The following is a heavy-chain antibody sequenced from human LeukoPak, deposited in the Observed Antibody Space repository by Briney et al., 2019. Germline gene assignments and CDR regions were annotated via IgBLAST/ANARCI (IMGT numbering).Heavy chain of an antibody. CDR3: ARGKIVVVPAADNWFDP. V-gene: IGHV1-69*05. D-gene: IGHD2-2*01. J-gene: IGHJ5*02. CDR2: IIPIFGTA. Sequence: EASVKVSCKASGGTFNSYAISWVRQAPGQGLEWMGRIIPIFGTANYAQKFQGRVTITTDESTSTAYMELSSLRSEDTAVYYCARGKIVVVPAADNWFDPWGQGTLVTVSS. CDR1: GGTFNSYA.